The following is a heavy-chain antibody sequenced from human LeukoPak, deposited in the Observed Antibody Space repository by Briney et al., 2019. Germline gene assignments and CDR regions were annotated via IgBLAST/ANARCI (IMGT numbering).Heavy chain of an antibody. D-gene: IGHD2-21*02. V-gene: IGHV3-43*02. CDR2: FGGDGTTT. Sequence: LGGSLRHSCVASGFTFDHYSMHWVRQAPGKGLEWVSLFGGDGTTTYYADSVRGRFTISRDNSKNSLYLQMNSLTTEDTALYYCAKVYCGRPCYSSGMDAWGQGTTVTVSS. CDR3: AKVYCGRPCYSSGMDA. J-gene: IGHJ6*02. CDR1: GFTFDHYS.